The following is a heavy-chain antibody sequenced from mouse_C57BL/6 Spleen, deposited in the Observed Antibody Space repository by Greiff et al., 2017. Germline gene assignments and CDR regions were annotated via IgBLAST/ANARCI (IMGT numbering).Heavy chain of an antibody. D-gene: IGHD2-2*01. CDR3: ARGGYGYYFDY. V-gene: IGHV1-66*01. CDR2: IYPGSGNT. J-gene: IGHJ2*01. CDR1: GYSFTSYY. Sequence: QVQLQQSGPELVKPGASVKISCKASGYSFTSYYIHWVKQRPGQGLEWIGWIYPGSGNTKYNEKFKGKATLTADTSSSTAYMQLSSLTSEDAAVYYCARGGYGYYFDYWGQGTTLTVSA.